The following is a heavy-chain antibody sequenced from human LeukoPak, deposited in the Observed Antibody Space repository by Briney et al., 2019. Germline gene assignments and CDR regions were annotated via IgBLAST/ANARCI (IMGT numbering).Heavy chain of an antibody. D-gene: IGHD4-23*01. V-gene: IGHV4-31*03. Sequence: SETLSLTCTVSGGSISSGGYYWSWNRQHPGKGLEWLGYITNSGSTYYNPSLKSRVTISVDTSKNQFSLKLSSVSAADTAVYYCARAPTTVVTPSYFDYWGQGALVTVSS. CDR3: ARAPTTVVTPSYFDY. J-gene: IGHJ4*02. CDR2: ITNSGST. CDR1: GGSISSGGYY.